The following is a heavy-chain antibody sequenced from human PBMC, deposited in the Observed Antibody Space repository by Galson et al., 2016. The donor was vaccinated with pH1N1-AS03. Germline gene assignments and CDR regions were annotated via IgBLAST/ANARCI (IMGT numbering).Heavy chain of an antibody. CDR1: GYTFTTYG. D-gene: IGHD3-3*01. CDR2: ISAYYGDT. Sequence: SVKVSCKASGYTFTTYGISWVRQAPGPGLEWMGWISAYYGDTHFAHKFQERVTLTRDTSTATAYMELRNLRSDDTAVYYCVRESEISGVFFFNYWVQGTLVTVSS. V-gene: IGHV1-18*01. CDR3: VRESEISGVFFFNY. J-gene: IGHJ4*02.